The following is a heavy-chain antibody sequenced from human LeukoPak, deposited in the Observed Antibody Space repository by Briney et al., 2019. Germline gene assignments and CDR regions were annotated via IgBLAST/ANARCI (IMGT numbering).Heavy chain of an antibody. CDR3: ARESSSMASHSFDY. D-gene: IGHD2/OR15-2a*01. Sequence: QPGGSLRLSCAASGFTFSNFAMSWVRQAPGKGLEWVSLISDSGGSTNYADSVKGRFIISRDNSRDTLYLQMNSLRDEDTAVYYCARESSSMASHSFDYWGQGTLVTVSP. J-gene: IGHJ4*02. CDR2: ISDSGGST. CDR1: GFTFSNFA. V-gene: IGHV3-23*01.